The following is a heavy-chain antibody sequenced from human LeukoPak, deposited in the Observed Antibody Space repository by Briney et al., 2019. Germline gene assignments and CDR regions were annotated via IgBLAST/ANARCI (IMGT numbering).Heavy chain of an antibody. Sequence: TLSLTCAVSGGSISSGGYSWSWIRQPPGKGLEWIGYIYYSGSTYYNPSLKSRVTISVDTSKNQFSLKLSSVTAADTAVYYCARGDYGGAFDIWGQGTMVTVSS. J-gene: IGHJ3*02. V-gene: IGHV4-30-4*07. CDR3: ARGDYGGAFDI. CDR2: IYYSGST. D-gene: IGHD4-23*01. CDR1: GGSISSGGYS.